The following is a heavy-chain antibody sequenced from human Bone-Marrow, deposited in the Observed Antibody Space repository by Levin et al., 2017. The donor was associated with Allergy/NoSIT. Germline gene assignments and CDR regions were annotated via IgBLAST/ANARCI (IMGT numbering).Heavy chain of an antibody. Sequence: GESLKISCAASGFTFSAYAMHWVRQAPGKGLEWVAVISYDGRKKNYADSVKGRFSISRDNSKNTLYLQMNSLRDEDTAVYYCGRDNNGDYWGQGTLVTVSS. CDR1: GFTFSAYA. CDR2: ISYDGRKK. J-gene: IGHJ4*02. V-gene: IGHV3-30*04. D-gene: IGHD2-8*01. CDR3: GRDNNGDY.